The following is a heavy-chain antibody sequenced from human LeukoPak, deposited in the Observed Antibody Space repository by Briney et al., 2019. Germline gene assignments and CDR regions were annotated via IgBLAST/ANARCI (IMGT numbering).Heavy chain of an antibody. Sequence: SETLSLTCAVYGASFSGYYWSWIRQPPGKGLEWIGENNHSGSTNYNPSLKSRVTISVDTSKNQFSLKLSSVTAADTAVYYCAREGYSSSWYRRYFQHWGQGTLVTVSS. CDR1: GASFSGYY. D-gene: IGHD6-13*01. V-gene: IGHV4-34*01. J-gene: IGHJ1*01. CDR3: AREGYSSSWYRRYFQH. CDR2: NNHSGST.